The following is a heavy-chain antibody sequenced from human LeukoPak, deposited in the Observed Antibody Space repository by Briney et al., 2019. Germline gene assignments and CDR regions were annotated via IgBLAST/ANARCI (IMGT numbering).Heavy chain of an antibody. CDR3: ARGRGYDPVVFYFDY. D-gene: IGHD5-12*01. V-gene: IGHV4-39*07. CDR1: GDSIRSSSYF. J-gene: IGHJ4*02. CDR2: IHYSGST. Sequence: SETLSLTCTVSGDSIRSSSYFWAWIRQTPGKGLEWIGNIHYSGSTYYNPSLKSRVTITLDTSKNQFSLNLTSVTAADTALYYCARGRGYDPVVFYFDYWGQGNLVTVSS.